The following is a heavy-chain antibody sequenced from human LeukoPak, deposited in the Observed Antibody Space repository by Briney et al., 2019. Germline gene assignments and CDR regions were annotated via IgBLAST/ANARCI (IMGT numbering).Heavy chain of an antibody. CDR2: IKSRNDGGTT. J-gene: IGHJ4*02. CDR1: GFTFSNVW. CDR3: TTHYRPGSHYNIFDY. V-gene: IGHV3-15*01. D-gene: IGHD3-10*01. Sequence: PGGSLRLSCAASGFTFSNVWMNWVRQAPGKGLEWLGRIKSRNDGGTTDYAAPVKGRFTVSRDDSKDMVFLQMNSLETEDTAVYYCTTHYRPGSHYNIFDYWGQGTLVTVSS.